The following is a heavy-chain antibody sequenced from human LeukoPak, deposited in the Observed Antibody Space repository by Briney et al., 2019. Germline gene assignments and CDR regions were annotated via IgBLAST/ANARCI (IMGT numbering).Heavy chain of an antibody. Sequence: SETPCLTCTVSGGSISSYYWSWIRQPPGKGLEWIGYIYYSGSTNYNPSLKSRVTISVGTSKNQFSLKLSSVTAADTAVYYCARHSGYDSSGYRINWFDPWGQGTLVTVSS. CDR3: ARHSGYDSSGYRINWFDP. CDR2: IYYSGST. V-gene: IGHV4-59*08. J-gene: IGHJ5*02. CDR1: GGSISSYY. D-gene: IGHD3-22*01.